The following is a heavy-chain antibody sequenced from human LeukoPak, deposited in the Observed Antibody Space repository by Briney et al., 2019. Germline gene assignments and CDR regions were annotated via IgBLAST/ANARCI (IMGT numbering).Heavy chain of an antibody. D-gene: IGHD6-19*01. V-gene: IGHV3-7*01. Sequence: GGSLRLSCAASGFTFSSYWMSWVRQAPGKGLEWVANIKQDGSEKYYVDSVKGRFTISRDNAKNSLYLQMNSLRAEDTAVYYCARGSGWYYYYYYYYMDVWGKGTTVTVSS. CDR3: ARGSGWYYYYYYYYMDV. J-gene: IGHJ6*03. CDR1: GFTFSSYW. CDR2: IKQDGSEK.